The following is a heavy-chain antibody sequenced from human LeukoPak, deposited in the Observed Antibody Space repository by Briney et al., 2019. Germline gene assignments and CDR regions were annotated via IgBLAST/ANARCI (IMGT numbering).Heavy chain of an antibody. J-gene: IGHJ4*02. Sequence: ASVKVSCKVSGYTLTELSMHWVRQAPGKGLEWMGGFDPEDGETIYAQKFQGRVTMTEDTSTDTAYMELSSLRAGDTAVYYCTKDARTIIAVAGTFDDWGQGTLVTVSS. D-gene: IGHD6-19*01. CDR1: GYTLTELS. CDR3: TKDARTIIAVAGTFDD. V-gene: IGHV1-24*01. CDR2: FDPEDGET.